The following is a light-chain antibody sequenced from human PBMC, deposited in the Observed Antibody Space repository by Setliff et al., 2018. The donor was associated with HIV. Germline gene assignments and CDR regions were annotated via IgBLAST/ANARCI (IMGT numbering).Light chain of an antibody. CDR3: LSYTSTSTLYV. CDR1: SSDVGGYNY. J-gene: IGLJ1*01. CDR2: EIS. Sequence: QFVLTQPASVSGSPGQSITISCTGTSSDVGGYNYVSWYQHHPGKAPKFVIYEISQRPSGVSNRFSGAKSGNTASLTISGLQAEDEADYYCLSYTSTSTLYVFGTGTKVTV. V-gene: IGLV2-14*01.